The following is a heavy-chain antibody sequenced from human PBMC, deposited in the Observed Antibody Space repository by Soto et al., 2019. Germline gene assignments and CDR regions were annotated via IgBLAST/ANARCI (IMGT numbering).Heavy chain of an antibody. CDR2: INPNSGGT. V-gene: IGHV1-2*02. CDR1: GYTFTGYY. CDR3: ARATYYYESSGYDY. D-gene: IGHD3-22*01. Sequence: QVQLVQSGAEVKKPGASVKVSCKASGYTFTGYYMHWVRQAPGQGLEWMGWINPNSGGTSYAQKFQGRVTMTMDTCISTAYMELSWLRSDDTAVYYCARATYYYESSGYDYWGQGTLVTVSS. J-gene: IGHJ4*02.